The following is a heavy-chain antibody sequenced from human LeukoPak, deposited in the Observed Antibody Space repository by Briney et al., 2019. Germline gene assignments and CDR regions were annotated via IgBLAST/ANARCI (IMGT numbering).Heavy chain of an antibody. CDR2: ISAYNGNT. Sequence: GASVKVSCKASGYTFTSYGISWVRQAPGQGLECMGWISAYNGNTNYAQKLQGRVTMTTDTSTSTAYMELRSLRSDDTAVYYCARDLGGYDYPHWFDPWGQGTLVTVSS. CDR1: GYTFTSYG. CDR3: ARDLGGYDYPHWFDP. J-gene: IGHJ5*02. D-gene: IGHD5-12*01. V-gene: IGHV1-18*01.